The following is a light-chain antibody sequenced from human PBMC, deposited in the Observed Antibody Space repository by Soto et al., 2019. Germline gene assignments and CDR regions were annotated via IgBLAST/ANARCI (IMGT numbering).Light chain of an antibody. V-gene: IGKV3-20*01. J-gene: IGKJ4*01. Sequence: IVLTQSPGTLSLSPGESATLSCRASYNVTGRFLAWYHHKPGHSPRLLLYGASSRATGIPERFSGGGSGTDFTLTISRLEPDDFAIYYCQQYADSSPTFGGGTKVEIK. CDR1: YNVTGRF. CDR2: GAS. CDR3: QQYADSSPT.